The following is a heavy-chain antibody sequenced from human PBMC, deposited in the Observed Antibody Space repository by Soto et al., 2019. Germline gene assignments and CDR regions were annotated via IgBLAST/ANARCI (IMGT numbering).Heavy chain of an antibody. V-gene: IGHV4-31*03. J-gene: IGHJ4*02. CDR2: IYYSGST. Sequence: SETLSLTCTVSGGSISSGGYYWSWIRQHPGKGLEWIGYIYYSGSTYYNPSLKSRVTISVDNAKNSLYLQMNSLRAEDTAVYYCARLIWGSTSWAHPHLDYWGQGTLVTVSS. CDR1: GGSISSGGYY. D-gene: IGHD2-2*01. CDR3: ARLIWGSTSWAHPHLDY.